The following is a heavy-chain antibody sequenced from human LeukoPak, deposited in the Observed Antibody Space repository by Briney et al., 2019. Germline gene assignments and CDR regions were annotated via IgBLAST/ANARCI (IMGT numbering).Heavy chain of an antibody. D-gene: IGHD3-22*01. CDR3: AREGYYDSKGDI. V-gene: IGHV3-7*01. CDR1: GFTFSNYW. J-gene: IGHJ3*02. CDR2: IKQDGSEE. Sequence: GGSLRLSCAASGFTFSNYWMNWVRQAPGKGLEWVANIKQDGSEEYYVDSVRGRFTISRDNAKNLLYLQMNSLRAEDTAVYYCAREGYYDSKGDIWGQGTMVTVSS.